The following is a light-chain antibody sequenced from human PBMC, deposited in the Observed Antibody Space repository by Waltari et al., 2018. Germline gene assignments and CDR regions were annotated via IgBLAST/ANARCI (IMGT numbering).Light chain of an antibody. CDR2: DFY. V-gene: IGLV2-11*01. J-gene: IGLJ3*02. CDR3: CSYTGRKTWV. Sequence: QSALTQPRSVSGSPGQSVTMSCTGTSSDIGDYEYVSWYQQHPGKAPKLIIHDFYRRPSGVPDRCSASKAGNTASRTISGLQADDEADYYCCSYTGRKTWVFGGGTKVTVL. CDR1: SSDIGDYEY.